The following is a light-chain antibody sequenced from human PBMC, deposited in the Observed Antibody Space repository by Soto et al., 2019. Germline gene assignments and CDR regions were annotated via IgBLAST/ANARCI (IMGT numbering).Light chain of an antibody. CDR2: DVS. J-gene: IGLJ2*01. V-gene: IGLV2-14*01. CDR1: SSDVGGYNY. Sequence: QSALTQPASVSGSPGQSITISCTGTSSDVGGYNYVSWYQQHPGKAPKLMIYDVSNRPSGVSNRFSGSKSGNTASLTISGLQAEDEAAYYCSSYTSSSTSVVFGGRTKLTVL. CDR3: SSYTSSSTSVV.